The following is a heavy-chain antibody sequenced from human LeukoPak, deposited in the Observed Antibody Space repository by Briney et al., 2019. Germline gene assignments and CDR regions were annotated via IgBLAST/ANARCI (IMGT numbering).Heavy chain of an antibody. CDR3: ARASTAYYFGSGSFYNRVEAFDI. J-gene: IGHJ3*02. CDR2: IKQDGTEK. V-gene: IGHV3-7*04. D-gene: IGHD3-10*01. CDR1: GFTFSNYW. Sequence: GGSLRLSCAASGFTFSNYWMTWVRQAPGKGLEWVANIKQDGTEKYYVDSVKGRFTIPRDNAKNSLYLQVNSLRAEDTAVYYCARASTAYYFGSGSFYNRVEAFDIWGQGTMVTVSS.